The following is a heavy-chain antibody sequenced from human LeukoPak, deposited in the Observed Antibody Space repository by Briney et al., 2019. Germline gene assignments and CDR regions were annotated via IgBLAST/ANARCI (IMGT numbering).Heavy chain of an antibody. CDR2: INHSGST. Sequence: SETLSLTCTVYGGSFSGYYWSWIRQPPGKGLEWIGEINHSGSTNYNPSLKSRVTISVDTSKNQFSLKLSSVTAADTAVYYCASSARYCSGGSCYFGYWGQGTLVTVSS. CDR3: ASSARYCSGGSCYFGY. D-gene: IGHD2-15*01. J-gene: IGHJ4*02. CDR1: GGSFSGYY. V-gene: IGHV4-34*01.